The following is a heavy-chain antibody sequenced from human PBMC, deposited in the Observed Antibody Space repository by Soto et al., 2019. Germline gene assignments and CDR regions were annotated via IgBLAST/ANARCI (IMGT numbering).Heavy chain of an antibody. CDR1: GFTFSSYS. CDR3: ARGQLWLVDYHYYGMDV. Sequence: PGGSLRLSCAASGFTFSSYSMNWVRQAPGKGLEWVSYISSSSSTIYYADSVKGRFTISRDNAKNSLYLQMNSLRDEDTAVYYCARGQLWLVDYHYYGMDVWGQGTTVTVSS. V-gene: IGHV3-48*02. CDR2: ISSSSSTI. D-gene: IGHD5-18*01. J-gene: IGHJ6*02.